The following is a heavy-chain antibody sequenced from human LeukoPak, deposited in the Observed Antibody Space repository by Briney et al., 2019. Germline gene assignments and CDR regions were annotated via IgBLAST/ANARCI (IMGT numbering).Heavy chain of an antibody. Sequence: ASVRLSCKAYGYNFATSGIGWVRQAPGQGLEWLGWISGYNGNTKSAPKLQGRVTMTTDTSKDTAYLELGSLRVDDTAIYYCARDLGPYTGSYYSYYHYMDVWGEGTSVTVSS. CDR2: ISGYNGNT. CDR1: GYNFATSG. D-gene: IGHD1-26*01. CDR3: ARDLGPYTGSYYSYYHYMDV. V-gene: IGHV1-18*01. J-gene: IGHJ6*03.